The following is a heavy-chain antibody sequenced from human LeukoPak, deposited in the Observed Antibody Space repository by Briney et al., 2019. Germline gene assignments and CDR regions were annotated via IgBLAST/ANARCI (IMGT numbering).Heavy chain of an antibody. D-gene: IGHD6-13*01. CDR1: GYTFTSYG. Sequence: ASVKVSCKASGYTFTSYGISWVRQAPGQGLEWMGWISAYNGNTNYAQKLQGRVTMTTDTSTSTAYMELSRLRSDDTAVYYCARANAAAGINWFDPWGQGTLVTVSS. CDR2: ISAYNGNT. CDR3: ARANAAAGINWFDP. V-gene: IGHV1-18*01. J-gene: IGHJ5*02.